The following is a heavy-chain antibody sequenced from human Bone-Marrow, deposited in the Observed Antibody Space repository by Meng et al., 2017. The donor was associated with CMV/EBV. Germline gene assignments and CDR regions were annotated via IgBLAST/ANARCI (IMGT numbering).Heavy chain of an antibody. CDR3: AHSLAAGGGCSSTSCLAFFQH. CDR1: GFSLSTSGVG. D-gene: IGHD2-2*01. Sequence: SGPTLEKPTQTLTRTCSFAGFSLSTSGVGVGWIRQPPGKALEWLALIYWNDDERYSPSLKSRLTITKDTFKNQLVLTMTNKEPVDTATYYCAHSLAAGGGCSSTSCLAFFQHWGPGTLVTVSS. V-gene: IGHV2-5*01. J-gene: IGHJ1*01. CDR2: IYWNDDE.